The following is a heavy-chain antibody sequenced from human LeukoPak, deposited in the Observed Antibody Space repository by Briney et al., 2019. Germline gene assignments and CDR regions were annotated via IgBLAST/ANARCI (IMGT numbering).Heavy chain of an antibody. Sequence: GASVKVSCKASGYTFTSYDINWVRQATGQGLEWMGWMNPNSGTTGYAQKFQGRVTMTRNTSISTAYMELSSLRSEDTAVYYCARGRRCSGGSCYSVWLYWGQGTLVTVSS. CDR3: ARGRRCSGGSCYSVWLY. CDR1: GYTFTSYD. J-gene: IGHJ4*02. D-gene: IGHD2-15*01. CDR2: MNPNSGTT. V-gene: IGHV1-8*01.